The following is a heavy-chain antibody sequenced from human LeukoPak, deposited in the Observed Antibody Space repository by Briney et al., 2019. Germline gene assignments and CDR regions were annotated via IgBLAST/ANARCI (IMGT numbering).Heavy chain of an antibody. J-gene: IGHJ5*02. D-gene: IGHD6-13*01. CDR2: IKQDGSEK. Sequence: GGSLRLSCAASGFTFSSHWMSWVRQAPGKGLEWVANIKQDGSEKYYVDSVKGRFTISRGNAKNSLYLQMNSLRAEDTAVYYCARAIAAAKEWFDPWGQGTLVTVSS. V-gene: IGHV3-7*04. CDR1: GFTFSSHW. CDR3: ARAIAAAKEWFDP.